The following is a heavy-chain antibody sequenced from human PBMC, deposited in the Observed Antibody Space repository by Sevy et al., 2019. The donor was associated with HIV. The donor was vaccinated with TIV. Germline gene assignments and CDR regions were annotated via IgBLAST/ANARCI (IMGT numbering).Heavy chain of an antibody. V-gene: IGHV4-39*01. D-gene: IGHD6-19*01. J-gene: IGHJ4*02. CDR3: VSGRSSPSPFDF. CDR1: GDSIGRSDYY. Sequence: SETLSLTCSVSGDSIGRSDYYWGWIRQPPGKGLEWIGTIYYSSGNSYYNSSLKSRVTISLDTSKNQFSLRLSSVTAAETAVYYCVSGRSSPSPFDFWGQGTLVTVSS. CDR2: IYYSSGNS.